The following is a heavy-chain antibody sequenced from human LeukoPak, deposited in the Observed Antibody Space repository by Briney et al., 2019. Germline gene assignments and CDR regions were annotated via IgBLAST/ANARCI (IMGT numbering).Heavy chain of an antibody. V-gene: IGHV3-53*01. D-gene: IGHD5-18*01. J-gene: IGHJ3*02. CDR1: GFTVSSNY. CDR2: IYSGGST. Sequence: PGGSLRLSCAASGFTVSSNYMSWVRQAPGKGLEWISVIYSGGSTYYADSVKGRFTISRDNSKNQLYLKMSTLRAADTAVYDCARDLGVSIDTAMVAGAFDIWGQGTMVTVSS. CDR3: ARDLGVSIDTAMVAGAFDI.